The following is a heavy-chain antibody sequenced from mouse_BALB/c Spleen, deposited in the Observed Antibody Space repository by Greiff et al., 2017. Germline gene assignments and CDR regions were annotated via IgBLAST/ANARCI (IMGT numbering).Heavy chain of an antibody. CDR1: GFAFSNYD. CDR2: ISSGGGST. D-gene: IGHD4-1*01. CDR3: ASLGWYFDV. V-gene: IGHV5-12-1*01. J-gene: IGHJ1*01. Sequence: EVQRVESGGGLVKPGGSLKLSCAASGFAFSNYDMSWVRQTPEKRLEWVANISSGGGSTYYPDTVKGRFTISRDNAKNTLYLQMSSLKSEDTAMYYCASLGWYFDVWGAGTTVTVSS.